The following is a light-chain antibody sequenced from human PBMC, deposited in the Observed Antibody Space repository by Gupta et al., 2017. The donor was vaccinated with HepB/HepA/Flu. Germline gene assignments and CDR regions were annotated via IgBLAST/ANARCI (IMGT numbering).Light chain of an antibody. J-gene: IGKJ2*04. CDR3: QQSYKTPVCS. Sequence: DIQMTQSPSFLSASVGDRVTITCRASQRIIHYLNWYQQKPGKAPKRLIYGASNLQSGVPSRFSVSGYGTEFTLTISGLQPEDFATYYCQQSYKTPVCSFGQGTKLEIK. CDR2: GAS. CDR1: QRIIHY. V-gene: IGKV1-39*01.